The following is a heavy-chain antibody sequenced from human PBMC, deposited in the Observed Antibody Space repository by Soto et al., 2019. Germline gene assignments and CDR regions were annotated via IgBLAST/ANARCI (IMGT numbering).Heavy chain of an antibody. J-gene: IGHJ4*02. D-gene: IGHD3-16*02. CDR2: IIPIFGTA. CDR1: GGTFSSYA. V-gene: IGHV1-69*01. Sequence: GXSVKVSFKASGGTFSSYAISLVRHSPGQGLEWMGGIIPIFGTANYAQKFQGGVTITADESTSTAYMELSSLRSEDTAVYYCARGLSLWPIRYFDYWGQGTLVTVSS. CDR3: ARGLSLWPIRYFDY.